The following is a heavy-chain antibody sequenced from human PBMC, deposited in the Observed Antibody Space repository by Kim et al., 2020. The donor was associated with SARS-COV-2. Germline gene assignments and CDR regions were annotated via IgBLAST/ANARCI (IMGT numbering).Heavy chain of an antibody. CDR1: GFTFSSYG. CDR3: ARTATTRYHSSGWYHFDY. Sequence: GGSLRLSCAASGFTFSSYGMHWVRQAPGKGLEWVAVIWYDGSNKYYADSVKGRFTISRDNSKNTLYLQMNSLRAEDTAVYYCARTATTRYHSSGWYHFDYWGQGTLVTVSS. J-gene: IGHJ4*02. V-gene: IGHV3-33*01. CDR2: IWYDGSNK. D-gene: IGHD6-19*01.